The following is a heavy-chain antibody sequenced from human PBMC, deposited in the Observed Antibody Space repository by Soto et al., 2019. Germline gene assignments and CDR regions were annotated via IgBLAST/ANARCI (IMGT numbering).Heavy chain of an antibody. J-gene: IGHJ4*02. CDR2: ISDSGST. CDR1: GFTFSNHA. CDR3: ARDPGGHYCTSTSCLYFFDH. D-gene: IGHD2-2*01. V-gene: IGHV3-23*01. Sequence: EVQLLESGGALVQPGGSLRLSCAASGFTFSNHAMNWVRQAPGKGLEWVSTISDSGSTSYEDSVKGRFTSTRGNSKNTLYLQMNSLRAEDTAVYYCARDPGGHYCTSTSCLYFFDHWGQGTLVIVSS.